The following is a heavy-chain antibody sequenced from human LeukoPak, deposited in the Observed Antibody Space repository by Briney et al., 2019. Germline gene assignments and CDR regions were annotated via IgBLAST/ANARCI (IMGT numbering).Heavy chain of an antibody. V-gene: IGHV1-69*04. CDR2: IIPILGIA. CDR3: ARGVAPYYYYGMDV. J-gene: IGHJ6*02. CDR1: GGTFSSYA. Sequence: GSSVKVSCKASGGTFSSYAISWVRQAPGQGLEWMGRIIPILGIANYAQMFQGRVTITADKSTSTAYMELSSLRSEDTAVYYCARGVAPYYYYGMDVWGQGTTVTVSS. D-gene: IGHD5-12*01.